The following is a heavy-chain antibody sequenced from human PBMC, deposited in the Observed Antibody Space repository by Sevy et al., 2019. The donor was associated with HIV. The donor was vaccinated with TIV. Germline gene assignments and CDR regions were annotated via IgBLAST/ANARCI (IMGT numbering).Heavy chain of an antibody. D-gene: IGHD2-8*01. Sequence: GGSLRLSCAASGFTFAKNSMSWVRQAPGKGLEWVSTFSFGCGRINYADSVKGRFTISRYDSKNTLFLQMNSLRAEDTATYFCAREGCTQPHDYWGQGTLVTVSS. V-gene: IGHV3-23*01. J-gene: IGHJ4*02. CDR1: GFTFAKNS. CDR3: AREGCTQPHDY. CDR2: FSFGCGRI.